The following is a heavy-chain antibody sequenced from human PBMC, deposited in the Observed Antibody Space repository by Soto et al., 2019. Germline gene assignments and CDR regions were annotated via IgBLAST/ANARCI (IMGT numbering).Heavy chain of an antibody. CDR1: GFTFSNYA. D-gene: IGHD6-13*01. V-gene: IGHV3-23*01. CDR2: IRGSGDRT. CDR3: AKEGDYSSSWWDFDS. J-gene: IGHJ4*02. Sequence: EVQLLESGGGLVQPGGSLRLSCAASGFTFSNYAMSWVRQAPGKGLEWVSGIRGSGDRTHNADSVRGRFTISRDNSKNTLYLQMNSLRDEDTAVYYCAKEGDYSSSWWDFDSWGQGTLVTVSS.